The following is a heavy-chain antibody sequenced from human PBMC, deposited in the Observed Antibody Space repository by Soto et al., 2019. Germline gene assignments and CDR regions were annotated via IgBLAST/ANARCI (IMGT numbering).Heavy chain of an antibody. D-gene: IGHD3-9*01. CDR3: AKAHPRDYYDFLTCYFRLPYYYYGMDV. V-gene: IGHV3-23*01. Sequence: GGSLRLSCAASGFTFSSYAMSWVRQAPGKGLEWVSAISGSGGSTYYADSVKGRFTISRDNSKNTLYLQMNSLRAEDTAVYYCAKAHPRDYYDFLTCYFRLPYYYYGMDVWGQGTTVTLSS. CDR1: GFTFSSYA. J-gene: IGHJ6*02. CDR2: ISGSGGST.